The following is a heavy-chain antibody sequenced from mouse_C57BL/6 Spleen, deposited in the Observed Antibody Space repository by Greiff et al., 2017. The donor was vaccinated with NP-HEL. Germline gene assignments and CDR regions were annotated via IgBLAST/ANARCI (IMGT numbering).Heavy chain of an antibody. V-gene: IGHV1-53*01. CDR1: GYTFTSYW. D-gene: IGHD2-4*01. CDR2: INPSNGGT. Sequence: QVQLQQPGTELVKPGASVKLSCKASGYTFTSYWMHWVKQRPGQGLEWIGNINPSNGGTNYNEKFKSKATLTVDKSSSTVYMQLSSLTSEDSAVYYCASEGFYDYDWFAYWGQGTLVTVSA. CDR3: ASEGFYDYDWFAY. J-gene: IGHJ3*01.